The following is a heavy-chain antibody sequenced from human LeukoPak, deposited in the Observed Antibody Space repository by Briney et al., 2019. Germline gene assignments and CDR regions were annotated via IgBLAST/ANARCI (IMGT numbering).Heavy chain of an antibody. J-gene: IGHJ4*02. CDR2: ISGRGGST. Sequence: GGSLRLSCAASGFTFSNYAMSWVRQAAGKGLEWVSTISGRGGSTYYADSVKGRFTISSDNSRNTLYLQMNSLRAEDTAVYYCSYYYDSSGYLDYWGQGTLVTVSS. D-gene: IGHD3-22*01. CDR1: GFTFSNYA. CDR3: SYYYDSSGYLDY. V-gene: IGHV3-23*01.